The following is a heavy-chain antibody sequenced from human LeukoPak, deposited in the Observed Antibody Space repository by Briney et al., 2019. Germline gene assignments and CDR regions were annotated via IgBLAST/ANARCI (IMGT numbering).Heavy chain of an antibody. Sequence: SQTLSLTCAISGDSVPRHSAAWNWIRQSPSRGLEWLGRTYYRSKWYNDYAVSVKSRININPDTSKKQFSLQLNSVNSDDTAVYFCARKIRSGIAAGTNSNWFDPWGQGTLVTVSS. V-gene: IGHV6-1*01. CDR2: TYYRSKWYN. CDR1: GDSVPRHSAA. J-gene: IGHJ5*02. CDR3: ARKIRSGIAAGTNSNWFDP. D-gene: IGHD6-13*01.